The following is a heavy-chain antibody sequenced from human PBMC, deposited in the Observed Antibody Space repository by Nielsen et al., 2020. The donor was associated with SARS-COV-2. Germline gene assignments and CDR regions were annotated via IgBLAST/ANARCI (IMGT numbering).Heavy chain of an antibody. CDR1: GFTFSSYS. CDR2: ISSSSTI. J-gene: IGHJ6*02. CDR3: ARDTYDSSGYYHYYYYYYGMDV. V-gene: IGHV3-48*01. D-gene: IGHD3-22*01. Sequence: GESLKISCAASGFTFSSYSMNWVRQAPGKGLEWVSYISSSSTIYYADSVKGRFTISRDNAKNSLYLQMNSLRAEDTAVYYCARDTYDSSGYYHYYYYYYGMDVWGQGTTVTVSS.